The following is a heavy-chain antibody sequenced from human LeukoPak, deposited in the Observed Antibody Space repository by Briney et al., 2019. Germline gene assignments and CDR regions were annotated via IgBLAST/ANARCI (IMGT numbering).Heavy chain of an antibody. J-gene: IGHJ5*02. CDR1: GYTFTAYY. CDR3: ARVRDWFDP. CDR2: ISPNSGGT. Sequence: ASVKVSCKASGYTFTAYYIHWVRQAPGQGLEYMGWISPNSGGTNYAQKFQGRVTMTRDTSISTAYMELSRLRSDDTAVYYCARVRDWFDPWGQGTLVTVSS. V-gene: IGHV1-2*02.